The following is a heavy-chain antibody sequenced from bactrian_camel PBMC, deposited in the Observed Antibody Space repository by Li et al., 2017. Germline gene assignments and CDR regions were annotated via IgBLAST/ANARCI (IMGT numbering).Heavy chain of an antibody. Sequence: QVQLVESGGGSVQSGGSLRLSCTASEYTYTTYCMGWFRRTAVLEREGVAAIFTGDNNTYYSDSVEGRFVISQDMSKNMVVLQMDNLKPEDTAMYYCAAAVPFLTCPRNIGTSHFAPWGQGTQVTVS. V-gene: IGHV3S1*01. CDR3: AAAVPFLTCPRNIGTSHFAP. CDR1: EYTYTTYC. J-gene: IGHJ4*01. D-gene: IGHD3*01. CDR2: IFTGDNNT.